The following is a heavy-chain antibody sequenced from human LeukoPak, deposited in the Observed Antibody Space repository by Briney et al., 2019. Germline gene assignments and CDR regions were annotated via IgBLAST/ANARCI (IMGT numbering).Heavy chain of an antibody. CDR2: ISAYNGNT. Sequence: ASVKVSCKASGYTFTSYGISWVRQAPGQGLEWMGWISAYNGNTNYAQKLQGRVTMTTDTSTSTAYMELRSLRSDDTAVYYCARDLSKVSFPDWDNYYYYMDVWGKGTTVTVSS. D-gene: IGHD1-14*01. J-gene: IGHJ6*03. V-gene: IGHV1-18*01. CDR3: ARDLSKVSFPDWDNYYYYMDV. CDR1: GYTFTSYG.